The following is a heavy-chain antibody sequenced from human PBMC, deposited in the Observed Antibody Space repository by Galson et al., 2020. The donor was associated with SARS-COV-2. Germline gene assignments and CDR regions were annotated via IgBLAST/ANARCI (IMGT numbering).Heavy chain of an antibody. CDR2: INSDGSST. V-gene: IGHV3-74*01. CDR3: AREWFGELSKLYYFDY. Sequence: GGSLRLSCAASGFTFSSYWMHWVRQAPGKGLVWVSRINSDGSSTRYADSVKGRFTISRDNAKNTLYLQMNSLRAEDTAVYYCAREWFGELSKLYYFDYWGQGTLVTVSS. CDR1: GFTFSSYW. D-gene: IGHD3-10*01. J-gene: IGHJ4*02.